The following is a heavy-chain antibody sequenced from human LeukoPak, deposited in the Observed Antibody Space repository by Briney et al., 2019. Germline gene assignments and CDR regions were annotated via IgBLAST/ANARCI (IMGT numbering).Heavy chain of an antibody. CDR1: GFTFSSYE. CDR2: TSTSGSTT. CDR3: TRNGGGLDY. D-gene: IGHD2-21*01. J-gene: IGHJ4*02. Sequence: GGSLRLSCAASGFTFSSYEIIWVRRAPGKGLEWISYTSTSGSTTNYADSVKGRFTISRDNAKNSLFLQMNSLRGEDTAVYYCTRNGGGLDYWGQGTLVTVSS. V-gene: IGHV3-48*03.